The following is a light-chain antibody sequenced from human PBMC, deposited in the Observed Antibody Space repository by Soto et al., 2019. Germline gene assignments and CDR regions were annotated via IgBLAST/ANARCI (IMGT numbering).Light chain of an antibody. CDR3: LSATGSITYV. Sequence: QSVLAQPASVSGSPGQSITISCTGTSSDVGGFNYVSWYQQVPGKAPKLLIYEVSNRPSGVSNRFSGSKSGNTASLTISGLQAEDEADYYCLSATGSITYVFGSGTQLTVL. CDR1: SSDVGGFNY. V-gene: IGLV2-14*01. J-gene: IGLJ7*01. CDR2: EVS.